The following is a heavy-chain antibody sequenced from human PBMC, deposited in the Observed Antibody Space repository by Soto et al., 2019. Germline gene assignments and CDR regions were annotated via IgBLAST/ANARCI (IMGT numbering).Heavy chain of an antibody. CDR2: VSRSSSYI. V-gene: IGHV3-21*01. CDR1: GFTFSGHT. Sequence: EVQLVESGGGLVKPGGSLRLSCAASGFTFSGHTINWVRQAPGKGLEWVSSVSRSSSYIYYADSVKGRFTVSSDDAEKSLYLQMNSLRAEDTAIYYCARCMGFDGSGYAFFDSWGQGTQVTVSS. D-gene: IGHD3-10*01. CDR3: ARCMGFDGSGYAFFDS. J-gene: IGHJ4*02.